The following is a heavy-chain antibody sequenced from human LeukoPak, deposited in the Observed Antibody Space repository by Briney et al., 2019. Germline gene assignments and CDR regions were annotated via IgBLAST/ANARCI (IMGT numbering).Heavy chain of an antibody. D-gene: IGHD2-8*01. CDR2: IKSKTDGGTT. J-gene: IGHJ4*02. CDR3: AKDPDCTSGVCYTFFDY. V-gene: IGHV3-15*01. Sequence: GGSLRLSCAASGFTFSNAWMSWVRQAPGRGLEWVGRIKSKTDGGTTDYAAPVKGRFTISRDDSKNTLYLQMNSLRAEDTAVYYCAKDPDCTSGVCYTFFDYWGQGTLVTVSS. CDR1: GFTFSNAW.